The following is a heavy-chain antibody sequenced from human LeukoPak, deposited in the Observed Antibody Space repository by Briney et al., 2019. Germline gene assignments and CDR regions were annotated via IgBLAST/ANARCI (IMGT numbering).Heavy chain of an antibody. D-gene: IGHD3-22*01. Sequence: SETLSLTCTVSGGSISNFYWSWIRQPAGKGLEWIGHIFTSGSTNYNPSLKSRVTMSVDTSKNQFSLKLSSVTAADTAVYYCARLNYYDSSGYPDYWGQGTLVTVSS. V-gene: IGHV4-4*07. CDR1: GGSISNFY. CDR3: ARLNYYDSSGYPDY. J-gene: IGHJ4*02. CDR2: IFTSGST.